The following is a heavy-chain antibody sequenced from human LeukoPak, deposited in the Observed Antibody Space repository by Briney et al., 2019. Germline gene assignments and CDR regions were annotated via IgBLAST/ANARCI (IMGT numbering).Heavy chain of an antibody. CDR2: FDPEDGET. CDR3: ARISGSGSYYGPFDY. Sequence: ASVKVSCKVSGYTLTELSMHWVRQAPGKGLEWMGGFDPEDGETIYAQKFQGRVTMTEDTSTDTAYMELSSLRSEDTAVYYCARISGSGSYYGPFDYWGQGTLVTVSS. J-gene: IGHJ4*02. CDR1: GYTLTELS. V-gene: IGHV1-24*01. D-gene: IGHD3-10*01.